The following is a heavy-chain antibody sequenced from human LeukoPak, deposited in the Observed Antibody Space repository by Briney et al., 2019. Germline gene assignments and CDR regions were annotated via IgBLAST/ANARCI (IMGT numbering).Heavy chain of an antibody. CDR3: ARDWKTNSFDY. V-gene: IGHV3-33*08. J-gene: IGHJ4*02. CDR2: IYYDGSNI. CDR1: GFIFSSYW. Sequence: TGGSLRLSCAASGFIFSSYWMIWVRQAPGKGLEWVAFIYYDGSNIYYADYVKGRFTISRDISKNTLYLQMDSLRAEDTAIYYCARDWKTNSFDYWGQGTLVTVSS. D-gene: IGHD1-1*01.